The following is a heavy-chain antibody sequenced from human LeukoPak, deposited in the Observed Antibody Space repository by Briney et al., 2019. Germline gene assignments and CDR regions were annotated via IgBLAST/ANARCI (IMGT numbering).Heavy chain of an antibody. V-gene: IGHV4-4*02. CDR1: GGSISGSNW. CDR2: IYHSGNT. Sequence: SGTLSLTCAVSGGSISGSNWWSWVRQPPGKGLEWIGEIYHSGNTNYNPSLKSRVTISVDNFKNQFSLKLTSMTAADTAVYYCARERGVRPNYYFDSWGQGSLVTVSS. D-gene: IGHD1-7*01. CDR3: ARERGVRPNYYFDS. J-gene: IGHJ4*02.